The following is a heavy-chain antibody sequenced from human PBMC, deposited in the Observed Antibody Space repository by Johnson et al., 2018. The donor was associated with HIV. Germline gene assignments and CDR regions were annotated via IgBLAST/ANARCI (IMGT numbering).Heavy chain of an antibody. D-gene: IGHD3-3*01. CDR3: AKGPILDDGFDI. Sequence: VQLVESGGGVVRPGGSLRLSCAASGFTFDDYDMSWVRQAPGKGLEWVSGISWNGGSAAYADYVKGRFIISRDNSKNTLYLQMNSLRAEDTAVYYCAKGPILDDGFDIWGQGTMVTVSS. CDR2: ISWNGGSA. V-gene: IGHV3-20*04. J-gene: IGHJ3*02. CDR1: GFTFDDYD.